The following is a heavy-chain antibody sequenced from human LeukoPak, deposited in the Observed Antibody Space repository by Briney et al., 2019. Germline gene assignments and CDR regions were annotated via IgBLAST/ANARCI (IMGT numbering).Heavy chain of an antibody. Sequence: PGGSLRLSCAASGFTFSSYSMNWVRQAPGKGLEWVSSISSSSSYIYYADSVKGRFTISRDNAKNSLYLQMNSLRAEDTAVYYCAILVSGSYNPSDYWGQGTLVTASP. CDR1: GFTFSSYS. CDR2: ISSSSSYI. J-gene: IGHJ4*02. CDR3: AILVSGSYNPSDY. D-gene: IGHD1-26*01. V-gene: IGHV3-21*01.